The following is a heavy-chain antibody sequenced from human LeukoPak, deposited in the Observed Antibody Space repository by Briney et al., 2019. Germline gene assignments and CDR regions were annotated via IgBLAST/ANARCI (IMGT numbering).Heavy chain of an antibody. V-gene: IGHV4-39*01. CDR3: AILPVVIITYGAFDI. CDR1: GGSISSSSYY. J-gene: IGHJ3*02. Sequence: SETLSLTCTVSGGSISSSSYYWGWIRQPPGKGLEWIGSIYYSGSTYYNPSLKSRVTMSVDTSKNQLSLKLSSVTAADTAVYYCAILPVVIITYGAFDIWGQGTMVTVSS. CDR2: IYYSGST. D-gene: IGHD3-22*01.